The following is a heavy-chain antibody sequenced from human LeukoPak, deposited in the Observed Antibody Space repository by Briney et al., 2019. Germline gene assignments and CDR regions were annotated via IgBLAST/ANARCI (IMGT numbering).Heavy chain of an antibody. V-gene: IGHV1-8*01. CDR2: MNPNSGNT. Sequence: ASVKVSCKASGYTFTSYDINWVRQAAGQGLEWMGWMNPNSGNTGYAQKFQGRVTMTRNTSISTAYMELSSLRSEDTAVYYCARGRMDIVVVVAATHHNWFDPWGQGTLVTVSS. CDR3: ARGRMDIVVVVAATHHNWFDP. CDR1: GYTFTSYD. D-gene: IGHD2-15*01. J-gene: IGHJ5*02.